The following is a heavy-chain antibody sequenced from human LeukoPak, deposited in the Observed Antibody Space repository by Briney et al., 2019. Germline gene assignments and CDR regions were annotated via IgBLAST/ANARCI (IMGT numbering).Heavy chain of an antibody. V-gene: IGHV4-38-2*02. D-gene: IGHD1-7*01. CDR1: GYSISSGYY. CDR3: ARLELRTWGFGDY. J-gene: IGHJ4*02. CDR2: IYHSGST. Sequence: SETLSLTCTVSGYSISSGYYWGWIRQPPGKGLEWIGSIYHSGSTYYNPSLKSRVTISVDTSKNQFSLKLSAVTAADTAVYYCARLELRTWGFGDYWGQGTLVTVSS.